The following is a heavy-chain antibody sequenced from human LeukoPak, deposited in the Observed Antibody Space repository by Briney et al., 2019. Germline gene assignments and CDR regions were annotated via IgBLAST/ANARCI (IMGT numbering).Heavy chain of an antibody. CDR2: IYWNDDK. V-gene: IGHV2-5*01. D-gene: IGHD3-10*01. CDR3: ARRRPFTMVRGVTSNWFDP. CDR1: GFSLSTSGVG. Sequence: GSGPTLVNPTQTLTLTCTFSGFSLSTSGVGVGWIRQPPGKALEWLALIYWNDDKRYSPSLKSRLTITKDTSKNQVVLTMTNMDPVDTATYYCARRRPFTMVRGVTSNWFDPWGQGTLVTVSS. J-gene: IGHJ5*02.